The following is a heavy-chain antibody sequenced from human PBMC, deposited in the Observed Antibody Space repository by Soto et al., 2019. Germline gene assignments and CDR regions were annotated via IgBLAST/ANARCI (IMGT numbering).Heavy chain of an antibody. CDR2: IYYSGST. J-gene: IGHJ6*02. V-gene: IGHV4-39*01. D-gene: IGHD4-4*01. CDR1: GGSISSSSYY. CDR3: ARRLLQPRRYYYGMDV. Sequence: SETLSLTCTVSGGSISSSSYYWGWIRHPPGKGLEWIGSIYYSGSTYYNPSLKSRVTISVDTSKNQFSLKLSSVTAADTAVYYCARRLLQPRRYYYGMDVWGQGTTVT.